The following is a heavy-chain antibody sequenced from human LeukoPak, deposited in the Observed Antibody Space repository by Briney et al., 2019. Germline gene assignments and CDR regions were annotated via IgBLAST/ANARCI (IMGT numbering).Heavy chain of an antibody. CDR2: IYYSGST. CDR1: GGSISSGSYY. V-gene: IGHV4-61*01. J-gene: IGHJ5*02. CDR3: ARSRSGYYP. D-gene: IGHD3-22*01. Sequence: PSETLSLTCTVSGGSISSGSYYWSWIRQPPGKGLEWIGYIYYSGSTNYNPSLKSRVTISVDTSKNQFSLKLSSVTAADTAVYYCARSRSGYYPWGQGTLVTVSS.